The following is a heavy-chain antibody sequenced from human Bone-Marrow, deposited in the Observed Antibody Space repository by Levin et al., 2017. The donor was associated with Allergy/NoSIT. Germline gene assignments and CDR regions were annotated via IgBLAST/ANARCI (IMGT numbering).Heavy chain of an antibody. Sequence: GGSLRLSCAASGFTFSSYAMSWVRQAPGKGLEWVSAISGSGGSTYYADSVKGRFTISRDNSKNTLYLQMNSLRAEDTAVYYCAHSSREYAIHQNWYFDLWGRGTLVTVSS. CDR3: AHSSREYAIHQNWYFDL. D-gene: IGHD2-8*01. J-gene: IGHJ2*01. V-gene: IGHV3-23*01. CDR2: ISGSGGST. CDR1: GFTFSSYA.